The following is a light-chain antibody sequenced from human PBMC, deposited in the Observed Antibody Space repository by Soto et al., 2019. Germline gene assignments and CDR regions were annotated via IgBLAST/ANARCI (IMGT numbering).Light chain of an antibody. CDR3: ISYTSSSTPWV. Sequence: QSALTQPASVSGSPGQSITICCTGTSSDVGAYNYVSWYQQHPGKAPKLMIYEVSNRPSGISSRFSGSKSGNTASLTISGLQAEDEADYYCISYTSSSTPWVFGGGTKLTVL. V-gene: IGLV2-14*01. CDR2: EVS. CDR1: SSDVGAYNY. J-gene: IGLJ3*02.